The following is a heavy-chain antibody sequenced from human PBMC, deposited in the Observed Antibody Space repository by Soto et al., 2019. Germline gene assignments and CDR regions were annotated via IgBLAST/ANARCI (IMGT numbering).Heavy chain of an antibody. CDR3: ARESSSSCHDY. D-gene: IGHD6-13*01. CDR2: ISAYNGNT. J-gene: IGHJ4*02. Sequence: QVQLVQSGAEVKKPGASVKVSCKASGYTFTSYGISWVRQAPGQGLEWMGWISAYNGNTNYAQKLKGRVTMTTDTDTSTAYIELRSMRSDDTAVYYCARESSSSCHDYWGQGTLVTVSS. V-gene: IGHV1-18*01. CDR1: GYTFTSYG.